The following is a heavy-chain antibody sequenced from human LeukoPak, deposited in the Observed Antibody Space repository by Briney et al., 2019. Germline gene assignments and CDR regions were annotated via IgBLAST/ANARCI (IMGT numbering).Heavy chain of an antibody. J-gene: IGHJ4*02. Sequence: PGGSLRLSCAASGFTFSDYYINWVRQDPGKGREWVSYISSSGSTIYYADSVKGRFTISRDNAKNSLYLQMNNLRAEDTAVYYCARGGYSYGLIDYWGQGTLVTVSS. D-gene: IGHD5-18*01. CDR2: ISSSGSTI. CDR3: ARGGYSYGLIDY. V-gene: IGHV3-11*04. CDR1: GFTFSDYY.